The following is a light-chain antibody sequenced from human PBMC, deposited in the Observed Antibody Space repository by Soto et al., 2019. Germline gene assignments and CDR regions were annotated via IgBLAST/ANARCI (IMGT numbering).Light chain of an antibody. J-gene: IGLJ3*02. V-gene: IGLV2-14*01. CDR3: SSYTSTATRV. CDR1: SSDVDNYNY. Sequence: QSVLTQPASVSGSPGQSITISCTGTSSDVDNYNYVSWYQHHPGKAPKLMIYEVSNRPSGVSDRFSGSKSGNTASLTISGLQAEDEADYYCSSYTSTATRVFGGGTKLTVL. CDR2: EVS.